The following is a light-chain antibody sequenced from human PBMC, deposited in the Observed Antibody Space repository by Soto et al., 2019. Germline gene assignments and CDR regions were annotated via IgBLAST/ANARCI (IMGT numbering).Light chain of an antibody. CDR1: QSIGRY. CDR2: VAS. J-gene: IGKJ5*01. CDR3: QQVNSFPST. Sequence: DIQMTQSPSSLSASAGDRVTSTCRASQSIGRYLNWHQQKPGKAPNVLINVASTLQIGVPSRFSGGGSGTDFTLTLSSLQPENFATYYCQQVNSFPSTFGQGTRLEIK. V-gene: IGKV1-39*01.